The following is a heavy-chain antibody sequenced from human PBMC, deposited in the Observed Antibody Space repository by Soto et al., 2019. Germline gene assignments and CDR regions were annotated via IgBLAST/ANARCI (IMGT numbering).Heavy chain of an antibody. Sequence: PVASVTISCDVSGYRFTSYWLVWVIQMRGKGLEWMGIIYPGDSDTRYSPSFQGQVTISADKSISTAYLQWSSLKASDTAMYYRARHNYGDYYYGMDVWGQGTTVTVSS. V-gene: IGHV5-51*01. CDR2: IYPGDSDT. CDR3: ARHNYGDYYYGMDV. CDR1: GYRFTSYW. J-gene: IGHJ6*01. D-gene: IGHD4-17*01.